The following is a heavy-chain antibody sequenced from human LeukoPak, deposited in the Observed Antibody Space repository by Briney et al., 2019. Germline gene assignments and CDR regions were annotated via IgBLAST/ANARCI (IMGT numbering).Heavy chain of an antibody. CDR3: ARVGGGRRGYFDY. Sequence: NPSQTLSLTCTVSGGSISSGDYYWSWIRQPPGKGLEWIGYIYYSGSTYYNPSLKSRVTISVDTSKNQFSLKLSSVTAADTAVYYCARVGGGRRGYFDYWGQGTLVTVSS. J-gene: IGHJ4*02. D-gene: IGHD2-21*01. CDR1: GGSISSGDYY. CDR2: IYYSGST. V-gene: IGHV4-30-4*01.